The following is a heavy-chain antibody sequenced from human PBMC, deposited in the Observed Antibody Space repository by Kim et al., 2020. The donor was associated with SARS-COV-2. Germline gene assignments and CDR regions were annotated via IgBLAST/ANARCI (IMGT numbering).Heavy chain of an antibody. J-gene: IGHJ6*02. CDR2: IYYSGST. V-gene: IGHV4-61*01. Sequence: SETLSLTCTVSGGSVSSGSYYWSWIRQPPGKGLEWIGYIYYSGSTNYNPSLKSRVTISVDTSKNQFSLKLSSVTAADTAVYYCAREGWAQSCTGGVCYGYFYYGMDVWGQGTTVTVS. D-gene: IGHD2-8*02. CDR1: GGSVSSGSYY. CDR3: AREGWAQSCTGGVCYGYFYYGMDV.